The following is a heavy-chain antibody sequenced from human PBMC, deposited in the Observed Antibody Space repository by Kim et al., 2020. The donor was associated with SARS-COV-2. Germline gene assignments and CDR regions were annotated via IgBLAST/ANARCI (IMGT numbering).Heavy chain of an antibody. CDR1: GGAFSTSG. CDR3: ARGSVPAAQAFDY. J-gene: IGHJ4*02. D-gene: IGHD2-2*01. V-gene: IGHV1-69*04. Sequence: SVKVSCKASGGAFSTSGFSWVRQAPGQGLEWMGRIIPILQMTNYSQKYQGRVTITAHRSTMTTYMELSSLRSEDTAVYYCARGSVPAAQAFDYWGQGTLVTVSS. CDR2: IIPILQMT.